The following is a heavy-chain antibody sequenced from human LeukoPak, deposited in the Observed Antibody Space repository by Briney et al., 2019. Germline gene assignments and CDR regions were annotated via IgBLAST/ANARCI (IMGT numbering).Heavy chain of an antibody. V-gene: IGHV1-69*13. J-gene: IGHJ4*02. CDR2: ITPIFGTA. CDR3: ARDGGSGYGFDY. CDR1: GGTFSSYA. Sequence: SVKVSCKASGGTFSSYAISWVRQAPGQGLEWMGGITPIFGTANYAQKFQGRVTITADESTSTAYMELSSLRSEDTAVYYCARDGGSGYGFDYWGQGTLVTVSS. D-gene: IGHD3-22*01.